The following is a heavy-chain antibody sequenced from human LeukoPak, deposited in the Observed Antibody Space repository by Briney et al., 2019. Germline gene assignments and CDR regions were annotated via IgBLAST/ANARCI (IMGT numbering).Heavy chain of an antibody. CDR3: ARDGATFTEHWFDP. D-gene: IGHD5-12*01. V-gene: IGHV1-2*02. CDR2: INPNSGGT. J-gene: IGHJ5*02. CDR1: GGTFSNYA. Sequence: ASVKVSCKASGGTFSNYAFIWVRQAPGQGLEWMGWINPNSGGTNYAQKFQGRVTMTRDTSISTVYMEMSRLRSDDTAVYYCARDGATFTEHWFDPWGQGTLVTVSS.